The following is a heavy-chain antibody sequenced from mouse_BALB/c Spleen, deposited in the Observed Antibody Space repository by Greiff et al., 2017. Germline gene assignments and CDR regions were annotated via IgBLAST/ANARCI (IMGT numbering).Heavy chain of an antibody. J-gene: IGHJ2*01. CDR3: ARYGSSSGYFDY. CDR2: INPSSGYT. Sequence: VQLQQSAAELARPGASVKMSCKASGYTFTSYTMHWVKQRPGQGLEWIGYINPSSGYTEYNQKFKDKTTLTADKSSSTAYMQLSSLTSEDSAVYYCARYGSSSGYFDYWGQGTTLTVSS. CDR1: GYTFTSYT. D-gene: IGHD1-1*01. V-gene: IGHV1-4*02.